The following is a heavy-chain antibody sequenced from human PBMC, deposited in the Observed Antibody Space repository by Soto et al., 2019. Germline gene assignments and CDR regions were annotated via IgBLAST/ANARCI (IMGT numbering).Heavy chain of an antibody. V-gene: IGHV3-33*06. Sequence: GGSLRLSCAASGFTFSSYGMRWVLQAPGKGLEWVSDICSDGRKKYYADSVKGRFTISRDNSKNTLYMQMNSLRAEDTAVYYCAKDDYVWGSYRYPNWFDPWGQGTLVTVSS. CDR3: AKDDYVWGSYRYPNWFDP. D-gene: IGHD3-16*02. CDR1: GFTFSSYG. CDR2: ICSDGRKK. J-gene: IGHJ5*02.